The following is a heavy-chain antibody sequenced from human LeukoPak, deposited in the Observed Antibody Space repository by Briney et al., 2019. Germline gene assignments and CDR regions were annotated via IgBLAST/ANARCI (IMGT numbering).Heavy chain of an antibody. CDR2: IYYSGST. Sequence: SETLSLTCTVSGGSISSGGYYWSWIRQHPGKGLEWIGYIYYSGSTYYNPSLKSRVTISVDTSKNQFSLKLSSVTAADTAVYYCARVFGMYGDYRTFDYWGQGTLVTVSS. J-gene: IGHJ4*02. CDR3: ARVFGMYGDYRTFDY. CDR1: GGSISSGGYY. V-gene: IGHV4-31*03. D-gene: IGHD4-17*01.